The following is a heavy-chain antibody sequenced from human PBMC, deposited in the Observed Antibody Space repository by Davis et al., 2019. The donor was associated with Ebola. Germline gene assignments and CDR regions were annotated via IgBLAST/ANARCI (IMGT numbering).Heavy chain of an antibody. Sequence: GESLKISCAASGFTFISFGMYWVRQAPGEGLEWVAVISFDGSNKYYADSVKGRFTISRDNSKNTLYLQMNSLGADDTAIYYCAKDRTPYYYDSSGYYRALFDYWGQGTLVTVSS. V-gene: IGHV3-30*18. D-gene: IGHD3-22*01. CDR2: ISFDGSNK. J-gene: IGHJ4*02. CDR3: AKDRTPYYYDSSGYYRALFDY. CDR1: GFTFISFG.